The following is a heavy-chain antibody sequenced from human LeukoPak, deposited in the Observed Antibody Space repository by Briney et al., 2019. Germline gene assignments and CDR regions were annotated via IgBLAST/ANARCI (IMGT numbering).Heavy chain of an antibody. Sequence: GGSLRLSGAASGFSFSTQRMPWVRQAPGKGLVWVSYINIDERITGYADSVKGRFTISRDNAKNTLYLQMNSLRAEDTAIYYCFREGGDWGQGTLVTVSS. J-gene: IGHJ4*02. CDR1: GFSFSTQR. V-gene: IGHV3-74*01. CDR2: INIDERIT. D-gene: IGHD3-10*01. CDR3: FREGGD.